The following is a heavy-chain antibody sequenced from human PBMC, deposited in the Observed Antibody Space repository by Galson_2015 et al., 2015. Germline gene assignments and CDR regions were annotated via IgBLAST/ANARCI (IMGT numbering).Heavy chain of an antibody. D-gene: IGHD3-16*01. V-gene: IGHV3-74*01. J-gene: IGHJ4*02. Sequence: SLRLSCAASGFTFSSDWMHWVRQAPGKGLVWVSRINSDETDKTYADSVKGRFTISRDNDKNTLYLQMNSLRAEDTAVYYCARDPLWDRTVGFDYWGQGTLVTVSS. CDR2: INSDETDK. CDR3: ARDPLWDRTVGFDY. CDR1: GFTFSSDW.